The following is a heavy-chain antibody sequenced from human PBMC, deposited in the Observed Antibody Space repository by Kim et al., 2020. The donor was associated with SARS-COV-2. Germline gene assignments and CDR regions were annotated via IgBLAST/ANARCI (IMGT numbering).Heavy chain of an antibody. J-gene: IGHJ6*02. D-gene: IGHD6-19*01. V-gene: IGHV1-2*06. CDR1: GYTFTGYY. Sequence: ASVKVSCKASGYTFTGYYMHWVRQAPGQGLEWMGRINPNSGGTNYAQKFQGRVTMTRDTSISTAYMELSRLRSDDTAVYYCASGGPGYSSGGVGMDVWGQGTTVTVSS. CDR3: ASGGPGYSSGGVGMDV. CDR2: INPNSGGT.